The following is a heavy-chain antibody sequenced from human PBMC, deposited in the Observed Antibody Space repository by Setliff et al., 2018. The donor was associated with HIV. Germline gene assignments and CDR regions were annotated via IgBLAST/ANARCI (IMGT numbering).Heavy chain of an antibody. V-gene: IGHV4-4*08. CDR3: ARVRSYGSAYDAFDV. CDR2: IYSGGST. Sequence: SETLSLTCTVSGGFIGGYYWSWIRQPPGTGLEWLGCIYSGGSTNYNPSLESRVTISLDTSKNQFSLRLTSVTAADTAVYYCARVRSYGSAYDAFDVWGPETMVTVSS. D-gene: IGHD3-10*01. J-gene: IGHJ3*01. CDR1: GGFIGGYY.